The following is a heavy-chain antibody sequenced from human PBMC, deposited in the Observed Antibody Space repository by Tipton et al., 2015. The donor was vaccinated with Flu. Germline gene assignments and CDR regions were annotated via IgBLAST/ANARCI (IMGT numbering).Heavy chain of an antibody. J-gene: IGHJ6*02. D-gene: IGHD2-2*03. CDR1: GFTFSSYG. CDR3: AREHGWGLLKDYYYYYYGMDV. V-gene: IGHV3-33*01. CDR2: IWYDGSNK. Sequence: SLRLSCAASGFTFSSYGMHWVRQAPGKGLEWVAVIWYDGSNKYYADSVKGRFTISRDNSKNTLYLQMNSLRAEDTAVYYCAREHGWGLLKDYYYYYYGMDVWGQGTTVTVSS.